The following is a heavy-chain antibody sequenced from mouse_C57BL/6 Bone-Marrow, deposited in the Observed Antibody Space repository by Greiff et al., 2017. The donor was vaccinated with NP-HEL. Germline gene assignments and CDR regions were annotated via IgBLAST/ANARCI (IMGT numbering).Heavy chain of an antibody. CDR3: ARYGLRLAWFAY. J-gene: IGHJ3*01. CDR2: IHPNSGST. V-gene: IGHV1-64*01. CDR1: GYTFTSYW. Sequence: QVQLQQPGAELVKPGASVKLSCKASGYTFTSYWMHWVKQRPGQGLEWIGMIHPNSGSTNNNEKFKSKATLTVDKSSSTAYMQLSSLTSEDSAVYYCARYGLRLAWFAYWGQGTLVTVSA. D-gene: IGHD2-4*01.